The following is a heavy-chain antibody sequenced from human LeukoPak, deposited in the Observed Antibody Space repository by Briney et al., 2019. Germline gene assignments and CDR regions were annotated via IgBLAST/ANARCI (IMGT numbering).Heavy chain of an antibody. D-gene: IGHD2-2*01. CDR3: ARDRVVVVPAASAQYYYGMDV. J-gene: IGHJ6*02. CDR2: IYYSGST. V-gene: IGHV4-31*03. CDR1: GGSISSGGYY. Sequence: SETLSVTCTVSGGSISSGGYYWSWIRQHPGKGLEWIGYIYYSGSTYYNPSLKSRVTISVDTSKNQFSLKLSSVTAADTAVYYCARDRVVVVPAASAQYYYGMDVWGQGTTVTVSS.